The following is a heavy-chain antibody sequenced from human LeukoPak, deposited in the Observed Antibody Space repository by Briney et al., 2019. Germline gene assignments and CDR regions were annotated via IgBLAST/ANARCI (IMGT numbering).Heavy chain of an antibody. CDR3: ARDATSFVVIPTASYMDV. CDR1: GFTFSDNY. V-gene: IGHV3-11*04. Sequence: PGGSLRFSCAASGFTFSDNYMNWIRQAPGKGLEWVSYISSSGGTTSYANSVKGRFTISRDNAKKSLYLQMNSLRADDTAIYYCARDATSFVVIPTASYMDVWGKGTTVTVS. CDR2: ISSSGGTT. D-gene: IGHD2-2*01. J-gene: IGHJ6*03.